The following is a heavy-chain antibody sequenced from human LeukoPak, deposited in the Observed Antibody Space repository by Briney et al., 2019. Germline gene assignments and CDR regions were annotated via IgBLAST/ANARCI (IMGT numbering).Heavy chain of an antibody. Sequence: PGGSLRLSCAVSGFTFSDTWMSWVRQAPGKGLEWVGRIKSLTDGGTADHAASVKGRFTISREDSKNTLYLQMNSLKTEDTAVYYCNRYGPMNYFDYWGRGTLVTVSS. V-gene: IGHV3-15*05. J-gene: IGHJ4*02. D-gene: IGHD3-10*01. CDR2: IKSLTDGGTA. CDR1: GFTFSDTW. CDR3: NRYGPMNYFDY.